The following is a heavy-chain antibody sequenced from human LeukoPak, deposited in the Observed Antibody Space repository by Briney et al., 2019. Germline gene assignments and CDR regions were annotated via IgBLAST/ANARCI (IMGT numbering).Heavy chain of an antibody. CDR3: ARRTYGSGSYYLDY. Sequence: SETLSLTCTVSGGSISTYYWSWTRQPPGKGLEWIGYIYYSGSTNSNPSLKSRVTISVDTSKNQFSLKLSSVTAADTAVYYCARRTYGSGSYYLDYWGQGTLVTVSS. J-gene: IGHJ4*02. CDR1: GGSISTYY. V-gene: IGHV4-59*08. D-gene: IGHD3-10*01. CDR2: IYYSGST.